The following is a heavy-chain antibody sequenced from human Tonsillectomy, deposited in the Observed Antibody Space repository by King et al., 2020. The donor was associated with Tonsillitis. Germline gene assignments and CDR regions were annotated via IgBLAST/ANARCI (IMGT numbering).Heavy chain of an antibody. CDR2: IDYSGST. V-gene: IGHV4-39*07. Sequence: LQLQESGPGLVKPSETLSLTCTVSGGSINSSSYYWAWIRQPPGKGLEWIGNIDYSGSTHYNPSLKSRVTISVDTSKNQFSLKLTSVTAADTAVYYCARGYDFWSGYYNGMDVWGQGTPATVSS. CDR1: GGSINSSSYY. CDR3: ARGYDFWSGYYNGMDV. J-gene: IGHJ6*02. D-gene: IGHD3-3*01.